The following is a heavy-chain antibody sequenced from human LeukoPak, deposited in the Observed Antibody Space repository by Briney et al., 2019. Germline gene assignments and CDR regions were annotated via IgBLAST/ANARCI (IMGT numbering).Heavy chain of an antibody. CDR2: ISYDGSNK. Sequence: PGGSLRLSCAASGFTFSSYGMHWVREAPGKGLGWLAVISYDGSNKCYADSVKGRFTISRDNSKNTLYLQMNSLRAEDTAVYYCAKGVFMVRGIIGDAFDIWGQGTMVTVSS. CDR3: AKGVFMVRGIIGDAFDI. J-gene: IGHJ3*02. D-gene: IGHD3-10*01. V-gene: IGHV3-30*18. CDR1: GFTFSSYG.